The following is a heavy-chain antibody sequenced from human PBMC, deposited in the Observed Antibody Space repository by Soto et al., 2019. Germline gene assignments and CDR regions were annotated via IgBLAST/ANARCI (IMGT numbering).Heavy chain of an antibody. CDR3: EKNSEATIRVGYDY. CDR2: ITGSGDRT. V-gene: IGHV3-23*01. D-gene: IGHD5-12*01. Sequence: EVQLLESGGDLVPPGGSLRLSCAASGFTFATYTMSWVRQTPGKGLEGVSAITGSGDRTYYADPVKGRFTMSRDNSKNTVYLQMSSLRDEETAVYYCEKNSEATIRVGYDYWGQGTLVTVSS. CDR1: GFTFATYT. J-gene: IGHJ4*02.